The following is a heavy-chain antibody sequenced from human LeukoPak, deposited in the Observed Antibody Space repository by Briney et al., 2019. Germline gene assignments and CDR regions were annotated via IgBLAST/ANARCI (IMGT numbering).Heavy chain of an antibody. Sequence: GGSLRLTCAASGFTFGSYTMHWVRQAPGKGLDWVALISYDGSEKSYADSVKGRFTISRHNTKNTLYLQINILRAEDTAVYYCARDLYSYGPFDYWGQGTLVTVSS. V-gene: IGHV3-30*04. D-gene: IGHD5-18*01. CDR1: GFTFGSYT. J-gene: IGHJ4*02. CDR3: ARDLYSYGPFDY. CDR2: ISYDGSEK.